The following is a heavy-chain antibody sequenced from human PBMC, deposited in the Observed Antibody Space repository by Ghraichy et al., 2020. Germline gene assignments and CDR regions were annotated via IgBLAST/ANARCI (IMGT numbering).Heavy chain of an antibody. J-gene: IGHJ6*02. D-gene: IGHD2-2*02. V-gene: IGHV3-15*01. Sequence: GGSLRLSCAASGFTFSNAWMSWVRQAPGKGLEWVGRIKSKTDGGTTDYAAPVKGRFTISRDDSKNTLYLQMNSLKTEDTAVYYCTTPYTQTSGRHGYYYGMDVWGQGTTVTVSS. CDR2: IKSKTDGGTT. CDR3: TTPYTQTSGRHGYYYGMDV. CDR1: GFTFSNAW.